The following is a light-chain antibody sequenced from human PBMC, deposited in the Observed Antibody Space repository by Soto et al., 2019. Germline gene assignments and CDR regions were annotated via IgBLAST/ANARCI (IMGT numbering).Light chain of an antibody. CDR1: NSNFGSNT. Sequence: QSVLTQPPSASGTPGQTVAISCSGSNSNFGSNTVNWYQHLPGTAPRLLVYKNTQRPSGVPDRFSASKSGTSASLAISGLQSEDEADYYCAAWDDSLNGPLFGGGTKLTVL. CDR3: AAWDDSLNGPL. CDR2: KNT. J-gene: IGLJ2*01. V-gene: IGLV1-44*01.